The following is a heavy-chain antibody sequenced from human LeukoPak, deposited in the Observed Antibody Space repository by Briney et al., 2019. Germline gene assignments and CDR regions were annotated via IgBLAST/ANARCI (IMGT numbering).Heavy chain of an antibody. CDR3: ARGPYTSGVYRLDY. CDR1: GFTFSSYW. V-gene: IGHV3-74*01. J-gene: IGHJ4*02. CDR2: IKTDGTTT. D-gene: IGHD6-19*01. Sequence: TGGSLRLSCAASGFTFSSYWMHWVRQAPGEGLGWVSRIKTDGTTTDYADSVKGRFTVSRDNAKNTLYLQMNSLRAEDTAVYYCARGPYTSGVYRLDYWGQGTLVTVSS.